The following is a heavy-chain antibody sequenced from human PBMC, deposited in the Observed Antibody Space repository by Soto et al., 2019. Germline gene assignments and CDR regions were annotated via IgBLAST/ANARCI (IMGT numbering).Heavy chain of an antibody. Sequence: GGSLRLSCAASGFTVSSNYMSWVRQAPGKGLEWVSVIYSGGSTYYADSVKGRFTISRDNSKNTLYLQMNSLRAEGTAVYYCARDTIDYYGMDVWGQGTTVTVSS. J-gene: IGHJ6*02. CDR3: ARDTIDYYGMDV. CDR1: GFTVSSNY. CDR2: IYSGGST. D-gene: IGHD1-1*01. V-gene: IGHV3-53*01.